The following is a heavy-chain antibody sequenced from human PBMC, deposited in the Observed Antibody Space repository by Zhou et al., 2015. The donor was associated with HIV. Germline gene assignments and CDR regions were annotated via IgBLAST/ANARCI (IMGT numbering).Heavy chain of an antibody. Sequence: QVQLVQSGAEVKKPGASVKVSCKASGYTFTGYYMHWVRQAPGQGLEWMGRINPNSGGTNYAQKFQGRVTMTRDTSISTAYMELSRLRSDDTAVYYCARERRIQRDGYNHFDYWGQGTLVTVSS. CDR1: GYTFTGYY. CDR3: ARERRIQRDGYNHFDY. D-gene: IGHD5-24*01. CDR2: INPNSGGT. V-gene: IGHV1-2*06. J-gene: IGHJ4*02.